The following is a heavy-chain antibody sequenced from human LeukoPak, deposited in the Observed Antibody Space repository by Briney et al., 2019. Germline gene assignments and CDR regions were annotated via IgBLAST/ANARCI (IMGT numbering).Heavy chain of an antibody. CDR2: INPNSGGT. V-gene: IGHV1-2*02. Sequence: ASVKVSCKASGYTFTSYGISWVRQAPGQGLEWMGWINPNSGGTNYAQKFQGRVTMTRDTSISTAYMELSRLRSDDTAVYYCAREIGFGESPADDYWGQGTLVTVSS. CDR3: AREIGFGESPADDY. CDR1: GYTFTSYG. D-gene: IGHD3-10*01. J-gene: IGHJ4*02.